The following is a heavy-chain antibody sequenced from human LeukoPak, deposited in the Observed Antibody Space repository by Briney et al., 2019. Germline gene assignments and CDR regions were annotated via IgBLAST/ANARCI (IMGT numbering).Heavy chain of an antibody. CDR1: GYTFTSYG. Sequence: ASVKVSCKASGYTFTSYGISWVRQAPGQGLEWMGWMNPNSGNTGYAQKFQGRVTMTRDTSISTAYMELSSLRSEDTAVYYCARTKSYDFWSGYYTGYYYYGMDVWGQGTTVTVSS. V-gene: IGHV1-8*02. CDR3: ARTKSYDFWSGYYTGYYYYGMDV. J-gene: IGHJ6*02. D-gene: IGHD3-3*01. CDR2: MNPNSGNT.